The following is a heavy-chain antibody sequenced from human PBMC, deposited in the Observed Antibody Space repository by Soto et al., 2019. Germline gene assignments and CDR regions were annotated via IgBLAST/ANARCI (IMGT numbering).Heavy chain of an antibody. V-gene: IGHV4-30-4*01. CDR3: GATVTQPPIDY. J-gene: IGHJ4*02. CDR1: GGSISSGDYY. CDR2: IYYSGST. D-gene: IGHD4-17*01. Sequence: QVQLQESGPGLVKPSQTLSLTCTVSGGSISSGDYYWSWICQPPGKGLEWIGYIYYSGSTYYNPSLKSXXTXSXATSKNQFSLKLSSVTAADAAVYYCGATVTQPPIDYWGQGTLVTVSS.